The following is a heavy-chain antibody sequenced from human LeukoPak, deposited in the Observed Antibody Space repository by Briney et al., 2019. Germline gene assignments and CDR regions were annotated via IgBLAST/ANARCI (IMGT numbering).Heavy chain of an antibody. D-gene: IGHD2-21*02. CDR1: GFTFSSYW. CDR2: INSDESDT. CDR3: ARSCAGDCCAYDY. J-gene: IGHJ4*02. Sequence: GGSLRLSCAASGFTFSSYWMHWVRQAPGKGLVWVSRINSDESDTSYADSVKGRFTISRDNAKNTLYLQMNSLRAEDTAVYYCARSCAGDCCAYDYWGQGTLVTVSS. V-gene: IGHV3-74*01.